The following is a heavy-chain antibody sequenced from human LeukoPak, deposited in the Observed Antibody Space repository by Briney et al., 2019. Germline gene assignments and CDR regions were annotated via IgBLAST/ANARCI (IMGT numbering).Heavy chain of an antibody. J-gene: IGHJ4*02. V-gene: IGHV3-48*03. CDR2: ISSSGSTI. Sequence: GGSLRLSCAASGFTFSSYEMNWVRQAPGKGLERVSYISSSGSTIYYADSVKGRFTISRAKAKNSLYLQMNSLRAEDTAVYYCARDRYREAIPPDYFDYWGQGTLVTVSS. CDR3: ARDRYREAIPPDYFDY. CDR1: GFTFSSYE. D-gene: IGHD4-11*01.